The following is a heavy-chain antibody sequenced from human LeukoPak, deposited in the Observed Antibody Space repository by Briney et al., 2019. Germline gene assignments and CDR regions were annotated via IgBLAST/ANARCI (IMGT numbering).Heavy chain of an antibody. CDR3: ARHIGYSAWNPDY. CDR1: GYSFTSYW. D-gene: IGHD5-12*01. CDR2: IYPYESDT. J-gene: IGHJ4*02. V-gene: IGHV5-51*01. Sequence: GESLKISCKASGYSFTSYWIGWVRQMPGKGLEWMGIIYPYESDTRYSPCFQGQVTISADKSISTAYLQWSNLKASDTAMYYCARHIGYSAWNPDYWGQGTLVTVSS.